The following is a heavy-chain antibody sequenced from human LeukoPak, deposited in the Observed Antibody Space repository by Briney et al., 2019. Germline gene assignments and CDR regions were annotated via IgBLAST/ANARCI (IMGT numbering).Heavy chain of an antibody. CDR3: ASSYYYDSSGYYSHAFDI. CDR2: ISSSGSTI. D-gene: IGHD3-22*01. Sequence: GGSLRLSCAASGFTFSDYYMSWIRQAPGKGMEWVSYISSSGSTIYCADSVKGRFTLSRDNAKNSLYLQMNSLRAEDTAVYYCASSYYYDSSGYYSHAFDIWGQGTMVTVSS. J-gene: IGHJ3*02. CDR1: GFTFSDYY. V-gene: IGHV3-11*04.